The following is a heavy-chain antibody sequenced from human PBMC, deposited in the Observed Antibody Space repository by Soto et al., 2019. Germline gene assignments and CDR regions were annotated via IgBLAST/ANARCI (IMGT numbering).Heavy chain of an antibody. CDR1: GYTFTAYA. CDR2: INPANGNT. D-gene: IGHD3-16*02. Sequence: QVQLAQSGAEERKPGASVKVSCEATGYTFTAYAMHWVRQAPGQSLEWMGWINPANGNTRYSQKFQGRLTITSDTSAKPVYRELSSLTSEDTAMYYCTRSAISPYGGLIGPFDYWGQGNLVTVSS. CDR3: TRSAISPYGGLIGPFDY. J-gene: IGHJ4*02. V-gene: IGHV1-3*05.